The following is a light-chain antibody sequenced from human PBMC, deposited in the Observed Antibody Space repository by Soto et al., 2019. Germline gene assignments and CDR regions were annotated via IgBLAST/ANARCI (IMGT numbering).Light chain of an antibody. J-gene: IGKJ4*01. V-gene: IGKV3-11*01. CDR3: QQRSNWPPVT. CDR1: QSVKNY. Sequence: EIVLTQSPATLALSPGERATLSCRASQSVKNYLAWYQQKPGQAPRLLIYDASNWATGIPARFSGSGSGTDFTLTISRLEPEDAAVYYCQQRSNWPPVTFGGGTKVEIK. CDR2: DAS.